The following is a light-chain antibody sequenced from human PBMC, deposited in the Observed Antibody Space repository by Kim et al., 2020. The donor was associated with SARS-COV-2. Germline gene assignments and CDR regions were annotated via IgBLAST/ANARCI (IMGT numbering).Light chain of an antibody. CDR3: QQRSNWPLT. CDR1: QSVSSY. CDR2: DAS. V-gene: IGKV3-11*01. Sequence: LFPGEMPPPSCRAIQSVSSYLAWDQQKPGQAPRLLIYDASNRATGIPARFSGSGSGTDFTLTISSLEPEDFAVYYCQQRSNWPLTFGGGTKVDIK. J-gene: IGKJ4*01.